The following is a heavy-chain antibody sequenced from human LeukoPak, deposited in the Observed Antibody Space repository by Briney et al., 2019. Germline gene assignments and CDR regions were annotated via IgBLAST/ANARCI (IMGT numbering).Heavy chain of an antibody. Sequence: PGGSLRLSCAASGFTFSSYAMHWVRQAPGKGLEWVAVISYDGSNKYYADSVKGRFTISRDNSKNTLYLQMNSPRAEDTAVYYCATAPTDAFDIWGQGTMVTVSS. CDR1: GFTFSSYA. CDR3: ATAPTDAFDI. CDR2: ISYDGSNK. J-gene: IGHJ3*02. V-gene: IGHV3-30-3*01.